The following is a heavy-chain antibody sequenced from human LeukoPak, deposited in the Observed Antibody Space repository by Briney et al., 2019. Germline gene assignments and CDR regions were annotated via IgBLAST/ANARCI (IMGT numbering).Heavy chain of an antibody. Sequence: ASVKVSCMVSGDTLTALSMHWVRQAPGKGLEWMGGIHPEDGETIYAQKFQGRVTMTEDTSTDTAYMELSSLRSDDPAVYYCTTGKIFCSTTSCSDDYWGQGTLVTVSS. CDR3: TTGKIFCSTTSCSDDY. D-gene: IGHD2-2*01. CDR1: GDTLTALS. CDR2: IHPEDGET. V-gene: IGHV1-24*01. J-gene: IGHJ4*02.